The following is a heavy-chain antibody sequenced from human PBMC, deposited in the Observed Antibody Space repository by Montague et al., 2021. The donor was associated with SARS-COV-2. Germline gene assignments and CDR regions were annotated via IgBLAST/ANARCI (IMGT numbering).Heavy chain of an antibody. CDR3: ARNMAY. Sequence: SETLSLTCTVSGGSLSSYYWSWIRQSPAKGLEWIGYMYVTGNMSYNPSLSRRVSISTDTSKSKFSLWLTAVTAADSASYYCARNMAYWGQGVLVT. CDR2: MYVTGNM. D-gene: IGHD2/OR15-2a*01. V-gene: IGHV4-4*09. CDR1: GGSLSSYY. J-gene: IGHJ4*02.